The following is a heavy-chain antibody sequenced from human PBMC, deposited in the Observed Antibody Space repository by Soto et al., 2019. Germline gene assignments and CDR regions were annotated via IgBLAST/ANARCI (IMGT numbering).Heavy chain of an antibody. CDR2: VSAYTGNT. D-gene: IGHD2-21*02. J-gene: IGHJ4*02. V-gene: IGHV1-18*01. Sequence: QVQLVQSGAEVKKPGASVKVSCKASGYTFTSYGISWVRQAPGQGLEWMGWVSAYTGNTNYAQHLQGRVTMTTDTSTTTAYMELSSLRSDDTAVYYCARFQVVTPLDYWGQGTLVTVSS. CDR3: ARFQVVTPLDY. CDR1: GYTFTSYG.